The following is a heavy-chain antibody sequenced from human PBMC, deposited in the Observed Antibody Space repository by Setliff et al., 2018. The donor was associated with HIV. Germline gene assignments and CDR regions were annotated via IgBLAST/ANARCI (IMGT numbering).Heavy chain of an antibody. Sequence: PSETLSLTCTVSGGSISSYYWSWIRQPPGKGLEWIGYINTSGTTNYSPSLKSRVTISVDTSKNQFSLKLSSVTAADTAVYFCARQTYYYDNSGHNWFDPWGQGTLVTVSS. CDR1: GGSISSYY. D-gene: IGHD3-22*01. J-gene: IGHJ5*02. CDR3: ARQTYYYDNSGHNWFDP. V-gene: IGHV4-4*09. CDR2: INTSGTT.